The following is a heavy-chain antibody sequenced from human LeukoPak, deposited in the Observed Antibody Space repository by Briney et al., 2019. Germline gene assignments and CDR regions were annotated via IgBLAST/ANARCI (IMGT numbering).Heavy chain of an antibody. D-gene: IGHD3-9*01. CDR3: ATARAPHDVLKLEAD. J-gene: IGHJ4*02. CDR1: GGSISSYY. Sequence: SETLSLTCTVSGGSISSYYWSWIRQPPGKGLEWIGYIYYSGSTNYNPSLKSRVTISVDTSKNQFSLKLSSVTAADTAVYYCATARAPHDVLKLEADWGQGTLVTVSS. V-gene: IGHV4-59*12. CDR2: IYYSGST.